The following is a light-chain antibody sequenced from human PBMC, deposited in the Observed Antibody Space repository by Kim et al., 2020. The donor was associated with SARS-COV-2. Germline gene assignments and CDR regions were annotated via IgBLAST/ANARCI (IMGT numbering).Light chain of an antibody. J-gene: IGLJ2*01. CDR2: SDI. Sequence: SYELTQALSVSVALGQTARITCGGSNIGSKNVHWYQQKPGQAPVLVIYSDINRPSGIPERFPASNLGNTATLTISRAQAGDDADYYCQVWASRNDVVFGGGTQLTVL. V-gene: IGLV3-9*01. CDR3: QVWASRNDVV. CDR1: NIGSKN.